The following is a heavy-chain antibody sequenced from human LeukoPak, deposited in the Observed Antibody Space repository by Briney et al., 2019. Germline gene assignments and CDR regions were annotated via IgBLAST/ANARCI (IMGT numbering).Heavy chain of an antibody. J-gene: IGHJ4*02. CDR2: INQNSYTK. Sequence: GGSLRLSCAASGFTFGDYYMNWIRQAPGKGLEWISNINQNSYTKYYADSVKGRFTISRDNAKNSLSLDMNSLRVEDTAVYYCARVRRSRHSAYDWGHLDCWGQGSLV. V-gene: IGHV3-11*01. D-gene: IGHD5-12*01. CDR3: ARVRRSRHSAYDWGHLDC. CDR1: GFTFGDYY.